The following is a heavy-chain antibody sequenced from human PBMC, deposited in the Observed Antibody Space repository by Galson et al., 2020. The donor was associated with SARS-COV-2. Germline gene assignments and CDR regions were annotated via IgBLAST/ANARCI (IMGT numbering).Heavy chain of an antibody. Sequence: SETLSLTCTVSGGSISSSSYYWGWIRQPPGKGLEWIGSIYYSGSTYYNPSLKSRVTISVDTSKNQFSLKLSSVTAADTAVYYCATSPYDSSGYILGLFDYWGQGTLVTVSS. D-gene: IGHD3-22*01. V-gene: IGHV4-39*07. CDR2: IYYSGST. J-gene: IGHJ4*02. CDR1: GGSISSSSYY. CDR3: ATSPYDSSGYILGLFDY.